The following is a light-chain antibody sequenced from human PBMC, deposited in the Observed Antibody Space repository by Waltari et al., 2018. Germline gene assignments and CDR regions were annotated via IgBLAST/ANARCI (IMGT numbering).Light chain of an antibody. Sequence: QSALPQPPSASGSPGQSVTISCTGTSSDVGGYNYVPWYQQPPGKAPKLMIYEVSKRPSGVPDRFSGSKSGNTASLTVSGLQAEDEADYYCSSYAGSNKAIFGGGTKLTVL. J-gene: IGLJ2*01. CDR1: SSDVGGYNY. CDR3: SSYAGSNKAI. CDR2: EVS. V-gene: IGLV2-8*01.